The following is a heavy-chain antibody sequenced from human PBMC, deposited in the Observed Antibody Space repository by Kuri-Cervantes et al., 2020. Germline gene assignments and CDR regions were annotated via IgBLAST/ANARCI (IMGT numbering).Heavy chain of an antibody. Sequence: GGSLRLSCAASGFTFSDYYMSWIRQAPGKGLEWVSGISWNSGSIGYADSVKGRFTISRDNAKNSLYLQMNSLRAEDTALYYCAKVGSGYDYGAFDIWGQGTMVTVSS. CDR1: GFTFSDYY. D-gene: IGHD5-12*01. V-gene: IGHV3-9*01. J-gene: IGHJ3*02. CDR3: AKVGSGYDYGAFDI. CDR2: ISWNSGSI.